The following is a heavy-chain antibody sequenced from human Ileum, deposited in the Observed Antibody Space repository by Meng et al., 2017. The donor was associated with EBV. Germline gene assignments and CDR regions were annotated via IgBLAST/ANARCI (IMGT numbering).Heavy chain of an antibody. Sequence: QVPLQGSGPGLVKPSQTLSLTCPCFGGSISRSNYYWSWIRQPPGKGLEWSGHIYNSGSTYYNPSLKSRITISVDTSKNQFSLKLSSVTAADTAVYYCARGQKGYFDLWGRGTLVTVSS. V-gene: IGHV4-30-4*01. J-gene: IGHJ2*01. CDR3: ARGQKGYFDL. CDR2: IYNSGST. CDR1: GGSISRSNYY.